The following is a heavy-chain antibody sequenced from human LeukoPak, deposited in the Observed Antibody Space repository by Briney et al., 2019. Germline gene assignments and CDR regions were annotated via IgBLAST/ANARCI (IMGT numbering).Heavy chain of an antibody. V-gene: IGHV3-43D*03. D-gene: IGHD6-19*01. CDR1: GFTFNDYA. CDR3: AKGPGAAVAKRYIQH. CDR2: ISWDSGNT. Sequence: GSLRLSCAASGFTFNDYAMHWVRQAPGKGLEWVSLISWDSGNTYYSDSVKGRFTISRDNSKNSLSLQMNSLRAEDTALYYCAKGPGAAVAKRYIQHWGQGTLVTVSS. J-gene: IGHJ1*01.